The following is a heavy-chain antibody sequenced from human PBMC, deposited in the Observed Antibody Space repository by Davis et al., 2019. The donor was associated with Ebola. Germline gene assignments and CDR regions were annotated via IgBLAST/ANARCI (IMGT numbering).Heavy chain of an antibody. J-gene: IGHJ5*02. V-gene: IGHV4-59*08. CDR3: ARQVDTPMVTGWFDP. Sequence: GSLRLSCTVSGDSMSNFYWNWIRQTPAKGLEWIGYISYSGSTNYNPSLKSQVTISVDTSKNQFSLKLSSVTAADTAVYYCARQVDTPMVTGWFDPWGQGALVTVSS. CDR2: ISYSGST. CDR1: GDSMSNFY. D-gene: IGHD5-18*01.